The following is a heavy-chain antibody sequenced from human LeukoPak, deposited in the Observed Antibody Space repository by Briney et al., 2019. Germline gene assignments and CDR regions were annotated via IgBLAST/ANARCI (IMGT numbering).Heavy chain of an antibody. D-gene: IGHD3-22*01. CDR2: MHYSGST. Sequence: SETLSLTCTVSGGSITGYYSSWIRQPPGKGLEWIGYMHYSGSTNYNPSLKSPVTILADTSRNQFSLKLGSVTAADTAVYYCTRRVYYSDSSGWYFDYWGQGTLVTVSS. V-gene: IGHV4-59*08. CDR1: GGSITGYY. J-gene: IGHJ4*02. CDR3: TRRVYYSDSSGWYFDY.